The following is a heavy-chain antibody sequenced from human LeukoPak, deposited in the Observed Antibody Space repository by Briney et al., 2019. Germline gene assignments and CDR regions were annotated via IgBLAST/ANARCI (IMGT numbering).Heavy chain of an antibody. CDR3: ARELETAMVFDF. CDR2: IWYDGSKE. Sequence: PGGSLRLSCAASGFTFITYGMHWVRQAPGKGLEWVAVIWYDGSKEYYADSVKGRFTISRDNSKNTLYLQMNSLRAEDTAEYYCARELETAMVFDFWGQGTLVTVSS. V-gene: IGHV3-33*01. D-gene: IGHD5-18*01. CDR1: GFTFITYG. J-gene: IGHJ4*02.